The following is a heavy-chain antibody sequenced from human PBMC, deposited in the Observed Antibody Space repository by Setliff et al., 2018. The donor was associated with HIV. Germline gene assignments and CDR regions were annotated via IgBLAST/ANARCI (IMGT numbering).Heavy chain of an antibody. CDR2: IIPIFGTG. D-gene: IGHD4-4*01. CDR1: GGTFINSA. Sequence: VASVKVSCKASGGTFINSAFNWVRQAPGQGLEWMGSIIPIFGTGNYAQNFQGRVTITADGSTSTAYMELTSLRSEDTAVYYCARGGALTTDWYFDVWGRGTPVTVSS. J-gene: IGHJ2*01. V-gene: IGHV1-69*13. CDR3: ARGGALTTDWYFDV.